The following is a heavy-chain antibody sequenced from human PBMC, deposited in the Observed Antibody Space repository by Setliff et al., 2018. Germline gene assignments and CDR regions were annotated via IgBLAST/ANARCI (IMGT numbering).Heavy chain of an antibody. CDR2: ISYSGST. D-gene: IGHD3-22*01. CDR3: ARVGYYDSSGYSFAFDI. CDR1: GGSISSGDYY. Sequence: NPSETLSLTCTVSGGSISSGDYYWSWIRQPPGKGLEWIGYISYSGSTYYNPSLKSRVTISVDTSKNQFSLKLSSVTAADTAVYYCARVGYYDSSGYSFAFDIWGQGTMVTVSS. J-gene: IGHJ3*02. V-gene: IGHV4-30-4*08.